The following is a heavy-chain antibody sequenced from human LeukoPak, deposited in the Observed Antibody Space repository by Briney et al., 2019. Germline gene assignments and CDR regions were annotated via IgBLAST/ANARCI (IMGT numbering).Heavy chain of an antibody. J-gene: IGHJ4*02. Sequence: GGSLRLSCAASGFTFSSYAMSWVRQAPGKGLEWVSAISGSGGSTYYADSVKGRFTISRDNFKNTLYLQMNSLRAEDTAVYYCAKDTTPYDRYYFDYWGQGTLVTVSS. D-gene: IGHD2-15*01. V-gene: IGHV3-23*01. CDR2: ISGSGGST. CDR1: GFTFSSYA. CDR3: AKDTTPYDRYYFDY.